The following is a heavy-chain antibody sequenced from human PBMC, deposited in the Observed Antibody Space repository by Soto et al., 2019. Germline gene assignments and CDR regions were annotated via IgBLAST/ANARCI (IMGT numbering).Heavy chain of an antibody. CDR3: ANLDWSQLPNNFDY. CDR1: GFTFSGYA. J-gene: IGHJ4*02. D-gene: IGHD1-1*01. Sequence: GGSLRLSCAASGFTFSGYAMSWVRQAPGKGLEWVSAITGSGGATYYADSVKGRFTISRDNSKNTLYLQMNSLRADDTAVYYCANLDWSQLPNNFDYWGQGTLVTVSS. CDR2: ITGSGGAT. V-gene: IGHV3-23*01.